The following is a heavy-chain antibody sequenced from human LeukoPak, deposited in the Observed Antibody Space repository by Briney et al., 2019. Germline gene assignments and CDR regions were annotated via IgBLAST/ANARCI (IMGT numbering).Heavy chain of an antibody. D-gene: IGHD6-6*01. V-gene: IGHV3-11*01. CDR2: ISSSGSTI. CDR3: ARVCSSSSGGWFDP. J-gene: IGHJ5*02. CDR1: GFTFSDYY. Sequence: GGSLRLSCAASGFTFSDYYMSWIRQAPGKGLEWVSYISSSGSTIYYADSVKGRFTISRDNAKSSLYLQMNSLRAEDTAVYYCARVCSSSSGGWFDPWGQGTLVTVSS.